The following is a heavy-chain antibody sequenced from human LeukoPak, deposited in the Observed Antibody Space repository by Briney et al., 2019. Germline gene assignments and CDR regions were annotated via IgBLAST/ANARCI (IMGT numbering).Heavy chain of an antibody. D-gene: IGHD2-2*01. CDR2: IYHSGST. V-gene: IGHV4-38-2*02. CDR1: GYSISSGYY. J-gene: IGHJ4*02. CDR3: ARGRLYCSSTSCYYFDH. Sequence: SETLSLTCPVSGYSISSGYYWGWIQQPPGKGLEWIGSIYHSGSTDYNPSLQSRVTISIDTPKNQFSLELSAVTAADTAVYYCARGRLYCSSTSCYYFDHWGQGSLVTVSP.